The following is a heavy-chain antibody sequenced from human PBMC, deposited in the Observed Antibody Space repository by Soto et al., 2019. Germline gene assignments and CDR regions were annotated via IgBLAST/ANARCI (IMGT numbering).Heavy chain of an antibody. Sequence: GASVKVSCKASGYTFTSYAMHWVRQAPGQRLEWMGWINAGNGNTKYSQKFQGRVTITRNTSVSTAYMELSSLRSEDTAVYYCARGGYCSSTSCSFLDVWGKGTTVTVSS. J-gene: IGHJ6*04. V-gene: IGHV1-3*01. CDR2: INAGNGNT. CDR1: GYTFTSYA. D-gene: IGHD2-2*01. CDR3: ARGGYCSSTSCSFLDV.